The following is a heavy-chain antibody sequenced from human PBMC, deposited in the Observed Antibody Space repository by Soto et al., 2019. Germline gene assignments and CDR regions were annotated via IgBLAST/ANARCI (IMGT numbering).Heavy chain of an antibody. Sequence: QVQLVQSGAEVQKPGSSVKVSCKASGGTFSSYAISWVRQAPGQGLEWMGGIIPIFGTANYAQKFQGRVTMTADESTSTSYMELSSLRSEDTAVYYCARAYDDSTGYYYVGYWYFDLWGRGTLVTLSS. J-gene: IGHJ2*01. CDR3: ARAYDDSTGYYYVGYWYFDL. V-gene: IGHV1-69*01. D-gene: IGHD3-22*01. CDR1: GGTFSSYA. CDR2: IIPIFGTA.